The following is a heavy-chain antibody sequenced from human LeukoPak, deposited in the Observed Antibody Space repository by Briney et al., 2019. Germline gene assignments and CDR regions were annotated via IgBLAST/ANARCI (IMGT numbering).Heavy chain of an antibody. CDR3: ARRATAAVFEANWFDP. D-gene: IGHD6-13*01. V-gene: IGHV4-39*01. Sequence: SETLSLTCTVSGGSISSSSYYWGWIRQPPGKGLEWIGSIYYSGSTYYNPSLKSRVTISVDTSKNQFSLKLSSVTAADTAVYYCARRATAAVFEANWFDPWGQGTLVTVSS. CDR2: IYYSGST. J-gene: IGHJ5*02. CDR1: GGSISSSSYY.